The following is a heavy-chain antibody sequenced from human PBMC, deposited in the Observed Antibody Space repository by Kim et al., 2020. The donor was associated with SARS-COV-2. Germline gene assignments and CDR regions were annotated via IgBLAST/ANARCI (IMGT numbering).Heavy chain of an antibody. D-gene: IGHD2-2*01. CDR3: AREDQYCTSTSCYPGAFDI. J-gene: IGHJ3*02. CDR1: GGSISSYY. Sequence: SETLSLTCTVSGGSISSYYWSWIRQPAGKGLEWIGRIYTSGSTNYKPSLKSRVTMSVDTSKNQFSLKLSSVTAADTAVYYCAREDQYCTSTSCYPGAFDIWGQGTMVTGSS. CDR2: IYTSGST. V-gene: IGHV4-4*07.